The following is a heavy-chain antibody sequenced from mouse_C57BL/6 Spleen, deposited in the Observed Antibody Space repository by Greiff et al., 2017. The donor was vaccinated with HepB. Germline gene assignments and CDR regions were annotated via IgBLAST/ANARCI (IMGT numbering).Heavy chain of an antibody. CDR3: ALDYGSSYGYAMDY. D-gene: IGHD1-1*01. Sequence: VQLQQSGAELVRPGTSVKMSCKASGYTFTNYWIGWAKQRPGHGLEWIGDIYPGGGYTNYNEKFKGKATLTADKSSTTAYMQFSSLTSEDSAIYYWALDYGSSYGYAMDYWGQGTSVTVSS. CDR2: IYPGGGYT. V-gene: IGHV1-63*01. CDR1: GYTFTNYW. J-gene: IGHJ4*01.